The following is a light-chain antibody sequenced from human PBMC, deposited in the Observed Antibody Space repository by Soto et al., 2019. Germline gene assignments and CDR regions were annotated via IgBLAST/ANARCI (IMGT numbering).Light chain of an antibody. V-gene: IGLV2-23*01. J-gene: IGLJ1*01. CDR2: KGT. CDR1: SDDVGAYNS. Sequence: ALPQPASVSWSPGQSISISCTVTSDDVGAYNSVSWYQQLPHKAPQVILYKGTQRPSGVSSRFSGSTSGNAASLTISGLQADDEADYFCCSSAPESTYVFGTGTKVTVL. CDR3: CSSAPESTYV.